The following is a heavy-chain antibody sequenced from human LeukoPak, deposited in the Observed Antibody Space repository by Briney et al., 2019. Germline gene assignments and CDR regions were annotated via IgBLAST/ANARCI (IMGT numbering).Heavy chain of an antibody. CDR2: IWDDGNNK. CDR3: ARDSYQDYYGRFDP. D-gene: IGHD3-10*01. CDR1: GFSFSNHG. J-gene: IGHJ5*02. Sequence: TGGSLRLSCAASGFSFSNHGMHWVRQAPGKSLEWVAVIWDDGNNKRYANSVNGRFTISRDNSENTLYLQMNGLTAEDTAMYYCARDSYQDYYGRFDPWGQGTLVIVSS. V-gene: IGHV3-33*01.